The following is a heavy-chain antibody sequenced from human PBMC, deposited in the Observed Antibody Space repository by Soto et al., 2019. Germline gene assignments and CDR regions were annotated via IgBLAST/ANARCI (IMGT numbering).Heavy chain of an antibody. J-gene: IGHJ4*02. Sequence: PGGSLRLSCAASGFTFSDRYMDWVRQAPGKGLEWVGRTKNKANSYTTEYAASGKGRFTISRDYSRDSVYPQMNSLKTDDTAVYYCTIEGAYPGLDFDYWGQGTLVTVSS. CDR3: TIEGAYPGLDFDY. V-gene: IGHV3-72*01. CDR1: GFTFSDRY. D-gene: IGHD3-16*01. CDR2: TKNKANSYTT.